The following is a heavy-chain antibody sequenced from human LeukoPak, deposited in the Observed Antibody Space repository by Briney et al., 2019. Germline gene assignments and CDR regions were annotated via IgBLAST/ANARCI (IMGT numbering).Heavy chain of an antibody. D-gene: IGHD3-22*01. CDR3: ARDLNLYDSSGYYPR. CDR2: ISSSSNTM. V-gene: IGHV3-48*02. CDR1: RFTFSSYS. J-gene: IGHJ4*02. Sequence: GGSLRLSCAASRFTFSSYSMSWVRQAPGKGLEWVSYISSSSNTMYYADSVKGRFTISRDNAKNSLYLQMNSLRDEDTAVYYCARDLNLYDSSGYYPRWGQGTLVTVSS.